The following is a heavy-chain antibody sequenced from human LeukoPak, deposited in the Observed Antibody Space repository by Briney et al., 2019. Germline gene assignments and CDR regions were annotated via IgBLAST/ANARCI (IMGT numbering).Heavy chain of an antibody. Sequence: SETLSLTCTVSGGSISSHYWSWIRQPPGKGLEWIGYIYYSGSTNYNPSLKSRVTISVDTSKNQFSLKLSSVTAADTAVYYCARQYVTPTYYYYMDVWGKGTTVTVSS. D-gene: IGHD1-1*01. CDR3: ARQYVTPTYYYYMDV. CDR1: GGSISSHY. CDR2: IYYSGST. J-gene: IGHJ6*03. V-gene: IGHV4-59*08.